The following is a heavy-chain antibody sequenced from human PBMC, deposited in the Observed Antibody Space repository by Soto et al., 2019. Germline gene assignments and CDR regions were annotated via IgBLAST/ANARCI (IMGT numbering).Heavy chain of an antibody. CDR1: GYTFTGYY. V-gene: IGHV1-2*02. CDR2: INPNSGGT. Sequence: ASVKVSCKASGYTFTGYYMHWVRQAPGQGLEWMGWINPNSGGTNYAQKFQGRVTMTRDTSTSTVYMERSSLRSEDTAVYYCARDHTSYYYDSSGYYXGGGSQFDYWGQGTLVTVSS. J-gene: IGHJ4*02. D-gene: IGHD3-22*01. CDR3: ARDHTSYYYDSSGYYXGGGSQFDY.